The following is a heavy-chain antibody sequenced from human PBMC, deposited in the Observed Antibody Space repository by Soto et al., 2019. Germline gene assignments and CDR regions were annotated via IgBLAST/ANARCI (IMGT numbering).Heavy chain of an antibody. Sequence: GASVKESCKSSRGALSSHAISLVRQAPGQGVEWMGGIIPIFGTSNYSQKFQGRVTITADESTSTAYMELSSLRSEETAVYYCARPDGPLYSNYHYYYGMDVWGQGTPVTVSS. V-gene: IGHV1-69*13. J-gene: IGHJ6*01. CDR1: RGALSSHA. CDR3: ARPDGPLYSNYHYYYGMDV. CDR2: IIPIFGTS. D-gene: IGHD4-4*01.